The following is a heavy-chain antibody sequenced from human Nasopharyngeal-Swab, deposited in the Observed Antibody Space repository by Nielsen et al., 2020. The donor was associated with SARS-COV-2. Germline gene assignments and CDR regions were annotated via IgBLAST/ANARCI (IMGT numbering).Heavy chain of an antibody. D-gene: IGHD5-12*01. Sequence: WIRQPPGKGLEWIGTIFSSGSTYNPSLKSRVTMSVDTSKNQFSLKLTSVTAADTAVYYCARGAGATMAGNFDYWGQGTLVTVSS. CDR2: IFSSGST. V-gene: IGHV4-39*07. J-gene: IGHJ4*02. CDR3: ARGAGATMAGNFDY.